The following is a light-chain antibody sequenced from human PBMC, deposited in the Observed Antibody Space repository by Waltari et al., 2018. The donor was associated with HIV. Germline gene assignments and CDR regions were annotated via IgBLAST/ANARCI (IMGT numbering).Light chain of an antibody. V-gene: IGLV1-40*01. J-gene: IGLJ3*02. Sequence: QSVLTQPPSVSGAPGQRVTISCTGRRSTIGAGYDLHWYQHRTATAPKLLIYGNNNRPAGVPDRFSGSKSGTSASLAITGLQAEDEADYYCQSYDISLSAVFGGGTKLTVL. CDR1: RSTIGAGYD. CDR3: QSYDISLSAV. CDR2: GNN.